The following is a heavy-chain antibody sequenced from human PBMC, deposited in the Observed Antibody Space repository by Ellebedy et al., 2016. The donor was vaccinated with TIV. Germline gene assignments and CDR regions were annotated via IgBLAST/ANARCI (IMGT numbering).Heavy chain of an antibody. CDR1: GSFSGYF. CDR3: ARGRRDGNSYGHYYYMDV. Sequence: SETLSLTXAVCGSFSGYFWSWIRHSPGKGLEWIGEVSNGASTNYHPSLKSRVTISTDTSKSQFSLRLTAVTAADTAVYYCARGRRDGNSYGHYYYMDVWGNGTTVTVSS. D-gene: IGHD4-23*01. J-gene: IGHJ6*03. CDR2: VSNGAST. V-gene: IGHV4-34*01.